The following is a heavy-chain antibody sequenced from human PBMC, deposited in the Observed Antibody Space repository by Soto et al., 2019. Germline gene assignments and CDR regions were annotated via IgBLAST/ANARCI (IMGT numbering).Heavy chain of an antibody. CDR1: GGSISSSSYY. J-gene: IGHJ4*02. D-gene: IGHD3-22*01. CDR2: IYYSGST. V-gene: IGHV4-39*01. Sequence: PSETLSLTCTVSGGSISSSSYYWGWIRQPPGKGLEWIGSIYYSGSTYCNPPLKSRVTISVDTSKNQFSLKLSSVTAADTAVYYCATHYYDSSGYYTLFDYWGQGTLVTVSS. CDR3: ATHYYDSSGYYTLFDY.